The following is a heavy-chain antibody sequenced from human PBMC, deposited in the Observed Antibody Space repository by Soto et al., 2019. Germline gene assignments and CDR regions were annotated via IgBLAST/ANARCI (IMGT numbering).Heavy chain of an antibody. CDR2: ISVSGGST. V-gene: IGHV3-23*01. J-gene: IGHJ4*02. CDR3: AHADCTSTTCYAYNDY. Sequence: PGGSLRLSCAASGFTFSSYAMTWVRQAPGKGLEWVSSISVSGGSTYYADSVKGRFTISRDNSKNTLYLQMNSLRAEDTAVYYCAHADCTSTTCYAYNDYWGQGTLVTVSS. D-gene: IGHD2-2*01. CDR1: GFTFSSYA.